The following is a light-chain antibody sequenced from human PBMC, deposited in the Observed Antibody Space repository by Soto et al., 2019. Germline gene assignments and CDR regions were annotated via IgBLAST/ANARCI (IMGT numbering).Light chain of an antibody. CDR1: SSDVGGYQY. Sequence: QSALTQPASVSGSPGQSVTISCTGTSSDVGGYQYVSWYQQHPDKAPKLMIYEVSNRPSGVSNRFSGSKSGNTASLTISGLQAEAEADYYCSSYTTSRTLLYVFGTGTKLTVL. V-gene: IGLV2-14*01. CDR3: SSYTTSRTLLYV. J-gene: IGLJ1*01. CDR2: EVS.